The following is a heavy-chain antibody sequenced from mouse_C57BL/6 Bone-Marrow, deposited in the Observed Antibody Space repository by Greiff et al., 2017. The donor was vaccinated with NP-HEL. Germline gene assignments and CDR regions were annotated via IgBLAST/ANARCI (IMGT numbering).Heavy chain of an antibody. J-gene: IGHJ2*01. CDR3: ARSWDGGDY. Sequence: VQLQESGPVLVKPGASVKMSCKASGYTFTDYYMNWVKQSHGKSLEWIGVINPYNGGTSYNQKFKGKATLTVDKSSSTAYMELNSLTSEDSAVYYCARSWDGGDYWGQGTTLTVSS. CDR1: GYTFTDYY. CDR2: INPYNGGT. V-gene: IGHV1-19*01. D-gene: IGHD4-1*01.